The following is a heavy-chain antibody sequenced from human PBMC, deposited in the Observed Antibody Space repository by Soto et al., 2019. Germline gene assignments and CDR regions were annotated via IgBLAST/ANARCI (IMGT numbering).Heavy chain of an antibody. D-gene: IGHD1-1*01. J-gene: IGHJ4*02. CDR3: ARDPYRLEPPQGFDY. CDR2: IWYDGSNK. Sequence: GGSLRLSCAASGFTFSSYGMHWVRQAPGKGLEWVAVIWYDGSNKYYADSVKGRFTISRDNSKNTLYLQMNSLRAEDTTVYYCARDPYRLEPPQGFDYWGQGTLVTVSS. CDR1: GFTFSSYG. V-gene: IGHV3-33*01.